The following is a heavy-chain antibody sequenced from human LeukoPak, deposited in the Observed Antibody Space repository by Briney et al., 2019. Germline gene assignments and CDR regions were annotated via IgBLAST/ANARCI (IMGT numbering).Heavy chain of an antibody. V-gene: IGHV4-39*01. CDR1: GDSISSRSYY. CDR3: ARRDGGKSSFDY. CDR2: IYFSGST. D-gene: IGHD4-23*01. J-gene: IGHJ4*02. Sequence: ASETLSLTCTVSGDSISSRSYYWGWIRQPPGKGLEWIGSIYFSGSTYYNPSLKSRVTTSVDTSKNQFSLKLNSVTAADTAVYYCARRDGGKSSFDYWGQGTLVTVSS.